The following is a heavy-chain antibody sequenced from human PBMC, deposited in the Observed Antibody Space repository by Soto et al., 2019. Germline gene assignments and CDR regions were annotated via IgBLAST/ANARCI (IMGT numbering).Heavy chain of an antibody. CDR2: ISYDGSNK. CDR3: AKEIWSSSGWYFDY. D-gene: IGHD6-19*01. CDR1: GFTFSSYG. V-gene: IGHV3-30*18. Sequence: QVQLVESGGGVVQPGRSLRLSCAASGFTFSSYGMHWVRQAPGKGLEWVAVISYDGSNKYYADSVKGRFTISRDNSKNTLYLQMNSLRAEDTAGYYCAKEIWSSSGWYFDYWGQGTLVTVSS. J-gene: IGHJ4*02.